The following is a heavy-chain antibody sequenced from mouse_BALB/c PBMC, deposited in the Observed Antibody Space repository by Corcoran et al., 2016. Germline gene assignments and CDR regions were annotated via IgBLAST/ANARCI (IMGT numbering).Heavy chain of an antibody. J-gene: IGHJ4*01. D-gene: IGHD1-1*01. V-gene: IGHV14-3*02. CDR3: ASVITTVVAYYAMDY. Sequence: EVQLQQSGAELVMPGPSVKLSCTASGLNIKDTYMHWVKQRPEQGLEWIGRIDPANGNTKYDPKFQGKATITADTSSNTAYVQLSSLTSEDTSVYYCASVITTVVAYYAMDYWGQGTSVTVSS. CDR1: GLNIKDTY. CDR2: IDPANGNT.